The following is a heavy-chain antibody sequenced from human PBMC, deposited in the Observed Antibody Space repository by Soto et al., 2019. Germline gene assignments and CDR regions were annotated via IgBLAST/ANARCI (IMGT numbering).Heavy chain of an antibody. J-gene: IGHJ4*02. D-gene: IGHD3-9*01. V-gene: IGHV3-21*01. Sequence: KAGGSLRLSCAVSGFRFSGYSMNWVRQAPGKGLEWVSISSGNGYIYYADSVRGRFTVSRDNAKSSLYLQMNSLRAEDTAVYYCATQMDYNILTGYRPFDYWGQGTQVTVSS. CDR1: GFRFSGYS. CDR2: SSGNGYI. CDR3: ATQMDYNILTGYRPFDY.